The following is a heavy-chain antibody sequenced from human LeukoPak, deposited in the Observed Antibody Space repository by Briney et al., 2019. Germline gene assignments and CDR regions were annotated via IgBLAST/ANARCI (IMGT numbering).Heavy chain of an antibody. Sequence: GGSLRLSCAASGFTFSSYAMSWVRQAPGKGLEWVSAISGSGGSTYYADSVKGRFTISRDNAKNSLYLQMNSLRGEDTAVYYCARGATRIDYWGQGTLVTVSS. D-gene: IGHD1-26*01. CDR1: GFTFSSYA. V-gene: IGHV3-23*01. J-gene: IGHJ4*02. CDR2: ISGSGGST. CDR3: ARGATRIDY.